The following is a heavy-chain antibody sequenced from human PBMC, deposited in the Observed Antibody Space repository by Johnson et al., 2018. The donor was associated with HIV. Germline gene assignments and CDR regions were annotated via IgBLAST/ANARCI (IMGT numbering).Heavy chain of an antibody. J-gene: IGHJ3*02. CDR3: ARDRWYCSATSCQKDALDI. D-gene: IGHD2-2*01. CDR2: IKEDGSEK. V-gene: IGHV3-7*01. CDR1: GFTFSSYW. Sequence: VQLVESGGGLVQPGGSLRLSCAASGFTFSSYWMSWVRQAPGKGLEWVANIKEDGSEKYYVDSVKGRFTISRDNAKNSLYLQMNSLRAEDTAVYYCARDRWYCSATSCQKDALDIWGQGTNGHRLF.